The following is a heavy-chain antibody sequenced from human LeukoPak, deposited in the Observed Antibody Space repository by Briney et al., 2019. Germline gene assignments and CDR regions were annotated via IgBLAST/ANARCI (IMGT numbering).Heavy chain of an antibody. D-gene: IGHD5-24*01. V-gene: IGHV4-61*02. Sequence: PSQTLSLTCTVSGGSISSGSYYWSWIRQPAGKGLEWIGRIYTSGSTNYNPSLKSRVTISVDTSKNQFSLKLSSVTAADTAVYYCARHEWGGVEMATLYFDYWGQGTLVTVSS. CDR2: IYTSGST. CDR3: ARHEWGGVEMATLYFDY. CDR1: GGSISSGSYY. J-gene: IGHJ4*02.